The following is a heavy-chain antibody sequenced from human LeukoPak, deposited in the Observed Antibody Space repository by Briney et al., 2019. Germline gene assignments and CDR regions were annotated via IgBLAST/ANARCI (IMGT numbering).Heavy chain of an antibody. Sequence: SQTLSLTCIVSGGSTSSGSYYWSWIRQPAGKGLEWIGRIYTSGSTNYNPSLKSRVTISVDTSKNQFSLKLSSVTGADTAVYYCARATYYYYGMDVWGQGTTVTVSS. J-gene: IGHJ6*02. CDR1: GGSTSSGSYY. CDR3: ARATYYYYGMDV. V-gene: IGHV4-61*02. CDR2: IYTSGST.